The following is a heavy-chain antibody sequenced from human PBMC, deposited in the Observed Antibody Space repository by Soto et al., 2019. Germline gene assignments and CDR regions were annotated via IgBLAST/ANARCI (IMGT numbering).Heavy chain of an antibody. CDR1: GFTFSTYS. Sequence: EVQLVESGGGLVKPGGSLRLSCVASGFTFSTYSMNWVRQAPGKGLEWVSSMSSRSDYIFYADSVKGRFTISRDNAKNSRYLQMNSLRAEDTAVYYCARRYYYDTENRDAFDIWGQGTLVTVSS. CDR2: MSSRSDYI. D-gene: IGHD3-22*01. V-gene: IGHV3-21*03. J-gene: IGHJ3*02. CDR3: ARRYYYDTENRDAFDI.